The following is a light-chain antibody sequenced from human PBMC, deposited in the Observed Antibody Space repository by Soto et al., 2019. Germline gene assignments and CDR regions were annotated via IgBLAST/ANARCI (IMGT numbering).Light chain of an antibody. J-gene: IGKJ1*01. CDR1: QSVSSY. V-gene: IGKV3-15*01. Sequence: EIVLTQSPGTLSLSPGERATLSCRASQSVSSYLAWYQQKPGQAPRLLIYGASTRATGIPARFSGSGSGTEFTLTISILQSEDFVVYYCRQYNYWPRTFGQGTKVDI. CDR3: RQYNYWPRT. CDR2: GAS.